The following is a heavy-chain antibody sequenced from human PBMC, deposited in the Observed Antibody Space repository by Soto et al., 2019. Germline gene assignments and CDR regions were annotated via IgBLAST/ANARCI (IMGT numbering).Heavy chain of an antibody. CDR2: IWYDGSNK. V-gene: IGHV3-33*01. CDR3: AREGSSWYRYYFDY. J-gene: IGHJ4*02. D-gene: IGHD6-13*01. CDR1: GFTFSSYG. Sequence: QVQLVESGGGVVQPGRSLRLSCAASGFTFSSYGMHWVRQAPGKGLEWVAVIWYDGSNKYYADSVKGRFTISRDNSKNPLYLQMNSLRAEDTAVYYCAREGSSWYRYYFDYWGQGTLVTVSS.